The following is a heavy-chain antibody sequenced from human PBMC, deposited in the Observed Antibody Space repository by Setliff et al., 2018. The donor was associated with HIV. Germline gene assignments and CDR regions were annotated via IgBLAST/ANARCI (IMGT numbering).Heavy chain of an antibody. D-gene: IGHD6-19*01. J-gene: IGHJ6*02. CDR3: ARQKVVAGTAGLYYYYGVDV. CDR1: GYDVTRYW. Sequence: GESLKISCRASGYDVTRYWIGWVRQMPGQALEWIGVIYPGDSDARYSPSFQDQVTMSADKSISTAYLQWSSLKASDTAMYYCARQKVVAGTAGLYYYYGVDVWGQGTTVTVSS. V-gene: IGHV5-51*01. CDR2: IYPGDSDA.